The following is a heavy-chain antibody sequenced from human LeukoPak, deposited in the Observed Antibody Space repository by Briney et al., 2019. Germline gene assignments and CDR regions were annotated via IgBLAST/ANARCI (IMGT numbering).Heavy chain of an antibody. J-gene: IGHJ4*02. V-gene: IGHV6-1*01. CDR1: GDSVSSNSAA. D-gene: IGHD4-17*01. Sequence: SQTLSLTCAISGDSVSSNSAAWNWIRQSPSRGLEWLGRTYYRSKWYNDYAVSVKSRITINPDTSKNQFSLQLNSVTPEDTAVYYCARDSEYGDYEGSGFDYWGQGTLVTVSS. CDR2: TYYRSKWYN. CDR3: ARDSEYGDYEGSGFDY.